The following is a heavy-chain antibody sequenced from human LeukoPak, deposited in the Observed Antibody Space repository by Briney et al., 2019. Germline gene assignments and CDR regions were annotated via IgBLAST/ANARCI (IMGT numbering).Heavy chain of an antibody. D-gene: IGHD2-15*01. CDR3: ASVAQTLQYYFDY. CDR1: GYTFTGYY. J-gene: IGHJ4*02. V-gene: IGHV1-2*02. CDR2: INPNSGGT. Sequence: ASVKVSCKASGYTFTGYYMHWVRQAPGQGLEWMGWINPNSGGTNYAQKFQGRVTMTRDTSISTAYMELSRLRSEDTAVYYCASVAQTLQYYFDYWGQGTLVTVSS.